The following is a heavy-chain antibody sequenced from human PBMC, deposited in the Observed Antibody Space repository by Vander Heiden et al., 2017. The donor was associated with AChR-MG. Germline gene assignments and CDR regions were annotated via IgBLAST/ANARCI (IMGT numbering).Heavy chain of an antibody. J-gene: IGHJ4*02. CDR3: AKVPGSGSY. V-gene: IGHV3-23*01. CDR2: MRGSGGST. CDR1: GFTFSSYA. Sequence: EVQLLESGGGLVQLGGSLRPSWAASGFTFSSYAMSWVRQAPGKGREWVSAMRGSGGSTYYADSVKGRFTISRDNSKNTLYLQMNSLRAEDTAVYYCAKVPGSGSYWGQGTLVTVSS. D-gene: IGHD3-10*01.